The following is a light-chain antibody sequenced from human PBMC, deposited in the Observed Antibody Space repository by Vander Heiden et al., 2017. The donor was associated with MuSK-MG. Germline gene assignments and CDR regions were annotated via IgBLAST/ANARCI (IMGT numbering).Light chain of an antibody. Sequence: QSALTQPRSVSGSPGQSVTISCTGTRRDVGGYNFVSWYQHLPGKAPKLIIYDVEKRPSGVPDRFSGSKSGNTASLTISGVQAADEADYFCCSYAGSYTLIFGGGTELTVL. V-gene: IGLV2-11*01. CDR1: RRDVGGYNF. CDR3: CSYAGSYTLI. J-gene: IGLJ2*01. CDR2: DVE.